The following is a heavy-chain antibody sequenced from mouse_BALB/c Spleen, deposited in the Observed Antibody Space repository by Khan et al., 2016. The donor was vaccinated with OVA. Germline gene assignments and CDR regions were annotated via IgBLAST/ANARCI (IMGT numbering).Heavy chain of an antibody. D-gene: IGHD2-10*01. V-gene: IGHV9-3-1*01. CDR3: ARPPYFSYVRDN. Sequence: QIQLVQSGPELKKPGETVKISCKASGHTFTKYGMNWVKQAPGEGLKWMGWINTYTGEPTYADDFNGRFAFSLETSASTAYLQINNLKNEDTATYFCARPPYFSYVRDNWGQGTSVTVSS. CDR2: INTYTGEP. J-gene: IGHJ4*01. CDR1: GHTFTKYG.